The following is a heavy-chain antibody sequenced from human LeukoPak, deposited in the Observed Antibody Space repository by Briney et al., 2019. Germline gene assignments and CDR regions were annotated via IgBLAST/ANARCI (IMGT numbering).Heavy chain of an antibody. Sequence: SQTLSLTCIVSGGSISSGSYYWSWIRQPAGKGLEWIGRVFTSGSTDYNPSFKSRVTISVDTSKKQVSLRLSSVTAADTAVYYCARDDILTGLNYYMDVWGKGTTVTISS. V-gene: IGHV4-61*02. D-gene: IGHD3-9*01. J-gene: IGHJ6*03. CDR1: GGSISSGSYY. CDR2: VFTSGST. CDR3: ARDDILTGLNYYMDV.